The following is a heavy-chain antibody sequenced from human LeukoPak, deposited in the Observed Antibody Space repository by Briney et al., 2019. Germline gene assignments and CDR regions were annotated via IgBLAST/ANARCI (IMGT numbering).Heavy chain of an antibody. CDR3: ARVDCSGGSCYWVDY. CDR1: GVSISSSNW. CDR2: IYHSGST. J-gene: IGHJ4*02. D-gene: IGHD2-15*01. Sequence: PSETLSLTCAVSGVSISSSNWWSWVRQPPGKGLEWIGEIYHSGSTNYNPSLKSRVTISVDKSKNQFSLKLSSVTAADTAVYYCARVDCSGGSCYWVDYWGQGTLVTVSS. V-gene: IGHV4-4*02.